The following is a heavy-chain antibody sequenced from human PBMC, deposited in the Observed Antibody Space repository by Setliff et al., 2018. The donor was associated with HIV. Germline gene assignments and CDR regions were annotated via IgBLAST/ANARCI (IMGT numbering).Heavy chain of an antibody. V-gene: IGHV4-4*09. J-gene: IGHJ4*02. CDR1: GDSISTDY. CDR2: IYSSGTT. CDR3: ARLIHTGLLYFDF. Sequence: SETLSLTCTVSGDSISTDYWTWIRQSPGRGLEWIGYIYSSGTTQYNLSVESRVTMSLDTSRDQFSLNLRSVTAADTAVYFCARLIHTGLLYFDFWGLGTLVTVSS. D-gene: IGHD2-8*02.